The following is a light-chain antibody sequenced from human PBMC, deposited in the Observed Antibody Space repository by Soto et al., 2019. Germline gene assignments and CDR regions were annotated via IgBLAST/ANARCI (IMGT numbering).Light chain of an antibody. CDR1: QSISSW. CDR2: DAS. J-gene: IGKJ2*01. CDR3: RQYNSYSNI. V-gene: IGKV1-5*01. Sequence: DIQMTQSPSTLSASVGDRVTITCRASQSISSWLAWYQQKPGKAPKLLIYDASSVESGVPSRFSGSGSGTEFTLPISSLQPDDFATSYCRQYNSYSNIFGQGTKLLIK.